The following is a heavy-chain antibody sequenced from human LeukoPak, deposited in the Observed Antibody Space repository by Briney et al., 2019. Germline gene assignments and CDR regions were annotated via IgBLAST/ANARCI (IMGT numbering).Heavy chain of an antibody. CDR1: GYTLTELS. CDR2: FDPEDGET. D-gene: IGHD2-21*02. Sequence: ASVKVSCKVSGYTLTELSMHWVRQAPGKGLEWMGGFDPEDGETIYAQKFQGRATMTEDTSTDTAYMELSSLRSEDTAVYYCATVRPSVTAIRDAFDIWGQGTMVTVSS. J-gene: IGHJ3*02. CDR3: ATVRPSVTAIRDAFDI. V-gene: IGHV1-24*01.